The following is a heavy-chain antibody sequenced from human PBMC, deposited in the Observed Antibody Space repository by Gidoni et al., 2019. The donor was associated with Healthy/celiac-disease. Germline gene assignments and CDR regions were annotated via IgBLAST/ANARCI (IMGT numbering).Heavy chain of an antibody. CDR2: ISWNSGSI. CDR3: ARETGGMGAFDI. CDR1: GFTFDDYA. D-gene: IGHD1-26*01. Sequence: EVQLVESGGGLVQPGRSLRLSCAASGFTFDDYAMHWVRKAPGKGLEWVSGISWNSGSIGYADSVKGRFTISRDNAKNSLYLQMNSLRAEDTALYYCARETGGMGAFDIWGQGTMVTVSS. J-gene: IGHJ3*02. V-gene: IGHV3-9*01.